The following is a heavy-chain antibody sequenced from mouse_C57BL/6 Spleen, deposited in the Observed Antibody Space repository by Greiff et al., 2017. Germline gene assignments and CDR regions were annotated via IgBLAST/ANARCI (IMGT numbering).Heavy chain of an antibody. V-gene: IGHV1-74*01. D-gene: IGHD1-1*01. CDR1: GYTFTSYW. Sequence: QVQLQQPGAELVKPGASVKVSCKASGYTFTSYWMHWVKLRPGQGLEWIGRIHPSDSDTNYNQKFKGKATLTVDQSSSTAYMQLSSLTSEYSAVYYCAIPPITTVVESPRFDDGGQGTTLTVSA. CDR3: AIPPITTVVESPRFDD. J-gene: IGHJ2*01. CDR2: IHPSDSDT.